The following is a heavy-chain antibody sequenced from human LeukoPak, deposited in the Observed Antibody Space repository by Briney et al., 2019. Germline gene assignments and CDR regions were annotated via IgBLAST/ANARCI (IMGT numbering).Heavy chain of an antibody. CDR1: GYTLTELS. CDR3: ATDPMTTVTRSQDY. D-gene: IGHD4-17*01. V-gene: IGHV1-24*01. Sequence: KPGASVKVSCKVSGYTLTELSMHWVRQAPGKGLEWMGGFDPEDGETIYAQKFQGRVTMTEDTSTDTAYMELSSLRSEDTAVYYCATDPMTTVTRSQDYWGQGTLVTVSS. CDR2: FDPEDGET. J-gene: IGHJ4*02.